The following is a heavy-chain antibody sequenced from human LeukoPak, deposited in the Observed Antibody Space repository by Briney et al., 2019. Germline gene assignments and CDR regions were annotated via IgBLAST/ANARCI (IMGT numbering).Heavy chain of an antibody. J-gene: IGHJ4*02. D-gene: IGHD5-12*01. CDR1: GFTFSGSA. V-gene: IGHV3-73*01. Sequence: GGSLRLSCAASGFTFSGSAMHWVRQATGKGLEWAGRIRSKANSYATAYAASVKGRFTISRDDSKNTAYLQMNSLKIEDTAVYYCTRDSADIVATDYWGQGTLVTVSS. CDR2: IRSKANSYAT. CDR3: TRDSADIVATDY.